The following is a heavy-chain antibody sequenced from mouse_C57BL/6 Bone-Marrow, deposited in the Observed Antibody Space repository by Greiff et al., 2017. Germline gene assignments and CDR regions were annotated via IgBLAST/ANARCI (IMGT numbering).Heavy chain of an antibody. CDR1: GYTFTDYN. Sequence: VQLQQSGPELVKPGASVKIPCKASGYTFTDYNMDWVKQSRGKSLEWIGDINPNNGGTIYNQKFKGKATLTVDKSSSTAYMELRSLTSEDTAVYYCERSDYDGYYGADWYFDVWGTGTTVTVSS. CDR2: INPNNGGT. V-gene: IGHV1-18*01. J-gene: IGHJ1*03. D-gene: IGHD2-3*01. CDR3: ERSDYDGYYGADWYFDV.